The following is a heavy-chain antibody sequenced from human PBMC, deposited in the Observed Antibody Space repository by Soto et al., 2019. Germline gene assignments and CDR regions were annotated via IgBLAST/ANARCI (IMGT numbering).Heavy chain of an antibody. CDR3: ARSGTGPTYLDY. V-gene: IGHV1-2*02. CDR1: GYTFTGYY. Sequence: ASVKVSCKASGYTFTGYYMHWARQAPGQGLEWMGWINPDSGGTNFAQSFQGRVTMTRDTSISTAYMELTSLRSDDAAVYYCARSGTGPTYLDYWGQGTLVTVSS. D-gene: IGHD1-7*01. J-gene: IGHJ4*02. CDR2: INPDSGGT.